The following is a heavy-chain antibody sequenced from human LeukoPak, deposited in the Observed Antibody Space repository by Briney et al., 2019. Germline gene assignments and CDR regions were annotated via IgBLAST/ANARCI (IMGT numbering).Heavy chain of an antibody. J-gene: IGHJ4*02. D-gene: IGHD6-6*01. Sequence: GGSLRLSCAASGFTFSSYAMSWVRQAPGKGLEWVSSIRGRAGSTYYAVSVKGQFTISRDNSNNTLFLQMNRRRAEETAVYYCTKGGPYSTSPDFDYWGQGTLVTVSS. CDR2: IRGRAGST. V-gene: IGHV3-23*01. CDR1: GFTFSSYA. CDR3: TKGGPYSTSPDFDY.